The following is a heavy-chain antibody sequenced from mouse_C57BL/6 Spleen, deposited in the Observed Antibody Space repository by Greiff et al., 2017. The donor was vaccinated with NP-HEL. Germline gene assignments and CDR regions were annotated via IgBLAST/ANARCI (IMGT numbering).Heavy chain of an antibody. CDR3: ARDLYYGNYDAMDY. CDR2: INPYNGGT. V-gene: IGHV1-19*01. CDR1: GYTFTDYY. J-gene: IGHJ4*01. D-gene: IGHD2-1*01. Sequence: EVQLQQSGPVLVKPGASVKMSCKASGYTFTDYYMNWVKQSHGKSLEWIGVINPYNGGTSYNQKFKGKATLTVDKSSSTAYMELNSLTSEDSAVYYCARDLYYGNYDAMDYWGQRTSVTVSS.